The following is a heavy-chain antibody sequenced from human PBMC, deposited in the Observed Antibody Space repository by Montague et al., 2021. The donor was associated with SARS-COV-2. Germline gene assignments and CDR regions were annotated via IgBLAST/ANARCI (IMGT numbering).Heavy chain of an antibody. D-gene: IGHD2-15*01. V-gene: IGHV4-59*01. J-gene: IGHJ4*02. CDR2: VYYNGNT. Sequence: SETLSLTCNVSGGSLSSYYWSWIQQPPGKGLEWIGYVYYNGNTXXXPSXKSRIILSVDTSKNHFSLKVSSVTAADTAVYYCARGSKWSHYFDYWGQGTLVTVSS. CDR3: ARGSKWSHYFDY. CDR1: GGSLSSYY.